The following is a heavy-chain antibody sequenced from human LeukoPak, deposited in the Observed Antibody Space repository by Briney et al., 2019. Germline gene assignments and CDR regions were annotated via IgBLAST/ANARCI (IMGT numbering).Heavy chain of an antibody. CDR2: INHSGST. Sequence: SETLSLTCAVYGGSFSGYYWSWIRQPPGKGLEWIGEINHSGSTNYNPSLKSRVTISVDTSKNQFSLKLSSVTAADTAVYYCARGLERQQLVRVILDYWGQGTLVTVSS. D-gene: IGHD6-13*01. J-gene: IGHJ4*02. V-gene: IGHV4-34*01. CDR1: GGSFSGYY. CDR3: ARGLERQQLVRVILDY.